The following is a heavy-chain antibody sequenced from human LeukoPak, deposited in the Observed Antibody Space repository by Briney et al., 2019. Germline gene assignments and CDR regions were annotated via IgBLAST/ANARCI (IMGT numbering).Heavy chain of an antibody. CDR2: VSVSGDIS. Sequence: QTGGSLRLSCEASGFTFSSFAMSWVRQAPEKGLEWVSAVSVSGDISYYADSVKGRFTISRDNSKNTLYLQMNSLKSDDTAVYHCTRGYSGISVYAFDIWGQGTMVTVSS. CDR3: TRGYSGISVYAFDI. D-gene: IGHD1-26*01. V-gene: IGHV3-23*01. CDR1: GFTFSSFA. J-gene: IGHJ3*02.